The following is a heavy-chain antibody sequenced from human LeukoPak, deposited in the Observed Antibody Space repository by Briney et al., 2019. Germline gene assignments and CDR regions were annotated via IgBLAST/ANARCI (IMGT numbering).Heavy chain of an antibody. CDR1: GYTFTGYY. Sequence: GASVKVSCKASGYTFTGYYMHWVRQAPGQGLEWMGRISPNSGGTNYAQKFQGRVTMTRDTSISTAYMELSRLRSDDTAVYYCARVRYDILTGYYLKLDVWGKGTTVTVSS. CDR3: ARVRYDILTGYYLKLDV. J-gene: IGHJ6*04. CDR2: ISPNSGGT. D-gene: IGHD3-9*01. V-gene: IGHV1-2*06.